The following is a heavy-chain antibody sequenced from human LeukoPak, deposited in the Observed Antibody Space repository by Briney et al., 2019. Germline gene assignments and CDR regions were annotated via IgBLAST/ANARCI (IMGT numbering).Heavy chain of an antibody. CDR1: GFTFSSYA. J-gene: IGHJ4*02. CDR3: ARRDYYDSSGYYPTFVY. V-gene: IGHV3-23*01. CDR2: ISGSGGST. D-gene: IGHD3-22*01. Sequence: GGSLRLSCAASGFTFSSYAMSWVRQAPGKGLEWVSAISGSGGSTYYADSVKGRFTISRDNSKNTLYLQMNSLRAEDTAVYYCARRDYYDSSGYYPTFVYWGQGTLVTVSS.